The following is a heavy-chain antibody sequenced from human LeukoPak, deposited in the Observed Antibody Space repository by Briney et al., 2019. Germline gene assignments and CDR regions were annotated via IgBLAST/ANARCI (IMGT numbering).Heavy chain of an antibody. CDR2: IYYSGST. CDR3: ASAPHGPRGYYYYYYMDV. V-gene: IGHV4-59*01. D-gene: IGHD3-10*01. CDR1: GGSISNYY. J-gene: IGHJ6*03. Sequence: SETLSLTCTVSGGSISNYYWSWIRQPPGKGLEWIGYIYYSGSTNYNPSLKSRVTISVDTSKNQFSLKLSSVTAADTAVYYCASAPHGPRGYYYYYYMDVWGKGTTVTVSS.